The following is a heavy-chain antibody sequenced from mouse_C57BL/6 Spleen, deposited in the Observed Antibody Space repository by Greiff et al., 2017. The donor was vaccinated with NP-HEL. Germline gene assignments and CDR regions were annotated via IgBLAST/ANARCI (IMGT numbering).Heavy chain of an antibody. V-gene: IGHV1-59*01. J-gene: IGHJ2*01. CDR3: ARKGDGLDY. Sequence: VQLQQPGAELVRPGTSVKLSCKASGYTFTSYWMHWVKQRPGQGLEWIGVIDPSDSYTNYNQKFKGKATLTVDTSSSTAYMQLSSLTSEDSAVYYCARKGDGLDYWGQGTTLTVSS. D-gene: IGHD1-2*01. CDR1: GYTFTSYW. CDR2: IDPSDSYT.